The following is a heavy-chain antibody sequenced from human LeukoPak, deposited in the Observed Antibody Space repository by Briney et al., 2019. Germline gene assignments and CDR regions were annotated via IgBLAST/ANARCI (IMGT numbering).Heavy chain of an antibody. D-gene: IGHD2-21*01. V-gene: IGHV3-30*18. J-gene: IGHJ4*02. CDR3: AKKAAPVSAIRAGFDY. CDR2: ISYDGTTN. Sequence: GGSLRLSCSASGFTFTNYGMHWVRQAPGKGLEWVAVISYDGTTNYYADSVKGRFTVSRDNSENTLYLQMNSLRPDDTAVYYCAKKAAPVSAIRAGFDYWGQGTLVTVSS. CDR1: GFTFTNYG.